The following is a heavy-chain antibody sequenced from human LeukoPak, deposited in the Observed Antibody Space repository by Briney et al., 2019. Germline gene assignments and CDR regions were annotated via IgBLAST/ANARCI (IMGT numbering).Heavy chain of an antibody. J-gene: IGHJ4*02. V-gene: IGHV3-21*03. D-gene: IGHD6-13*01. Sequence: PGGSLRLSCAASGFTFSSYRMNWFRQAPGKGLEWVSSISSSSSYIYYADPVKGRFTISRDNAKNSLYLQMNSLRAEDTAVYYCARDTGYSSSWDDYWGQGTLVTVSS. CDR1: GFTFSSYR. CDR3: ARDTGYSSSWDDY. CDR2: ISSSSSYI.